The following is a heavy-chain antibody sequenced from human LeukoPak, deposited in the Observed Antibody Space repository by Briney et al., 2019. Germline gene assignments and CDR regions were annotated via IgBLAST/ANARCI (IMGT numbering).Heavy chain of an antibody. D-gene: IGHD3-10*01. V-gene: IGHV4-59*01. CDR2: IYYSGST. Sequence: SETLSLTCTVSGGSISSYYWSWIRQPPGKGLEWIGYIYYSGSTNYNPSLKSRVTISVDTSKNQFSLKLSSVTAAGTAVYYCAREFYYYGSGSHVYYFDYWGQGTLVTVSS. CDR3: AREFYYYGSGSHVYYFDY. J-gene: IGHJ4*02. CDR1: GGSISSYY.